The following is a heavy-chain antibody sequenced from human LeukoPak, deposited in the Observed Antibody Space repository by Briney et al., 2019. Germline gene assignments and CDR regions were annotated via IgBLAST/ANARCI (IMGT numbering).Heavy chain of an antibody. CDR2: ISGSGGST. Sequence: PGGSLRLSCAASGFTFSSYAMSWVRQAPGKGLEWVSAISGSGGSTYYADSVKGRFTISRDNSKNTLYLQMNSLRAEDTAVYCCANQQQLVRVGINWFDPWGQGTLVTVSS. D-gene: IGHD6-13*01. CDR3: ANQQQLVRVGINWFDP. CDR1: GFTFSSYA. J-gene: IGHJ5*02. V-gene: IGHV3-23*01.